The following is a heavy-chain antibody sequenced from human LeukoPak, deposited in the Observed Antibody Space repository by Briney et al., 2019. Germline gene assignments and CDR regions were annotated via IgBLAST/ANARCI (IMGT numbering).Heavy chain of an antibody. Sequence: GGSLRLSCAASGFTFSSYAMSWVRQAPGKGLEWVSAISGSGGSTYYADSVKGRFTISRDNSKNTLYLQMNSLRAEDTAVYYCARGRYYYDSSGYYYFDYWGQGTLVTVSS. D-gene: IGHD3-22*01. CDR1: GFTFSSYA. CDR2: ISGSGGST. V-gene: IGHV3-23*01. CDR3: ARGRYYYDSSGYYYFDY. J-gene: IGHJ4*02.